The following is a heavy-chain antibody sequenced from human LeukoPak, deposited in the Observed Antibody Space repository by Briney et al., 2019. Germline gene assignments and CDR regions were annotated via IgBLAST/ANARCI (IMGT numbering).Heavy chain of an antibody. J-gene: IGHJ4*02. CDR3: ARGIGQWLAFDY. CDR2: IYHSGST. D-gene: IGHD6-19*01. V-gene: IGHV4-30-2*01. Sequence: SETLSLTCTVSGGSISSGGYYWSWIREPPGRGLEWIGYIYHSGSTYYNPSLKSRVTISVDTSKNQFSLKLSSVTAADTAVYYCARGIGQWLAFDYWGQGTLVTVSS. CDR1: GGSISSGGYY.